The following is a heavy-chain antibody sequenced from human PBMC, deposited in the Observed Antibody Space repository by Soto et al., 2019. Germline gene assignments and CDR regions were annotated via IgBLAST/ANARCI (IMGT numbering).Heavy chain of an antibody. CDR1: GGTFYTYT. J-gene: IGHJ4*02. CDR2: ITPIYPTT. CDR3: ARIPRNSFTTSDDLDS. Sequence: QVQLVQSGAEVRKPGSSVQVSCKASGGTFYTYTLSSMRQAPGQGLEWMGSITPIYPTTNYAEKFQGRLTVTADGSTNTAYMELNRLTSQDTAVYYRARIPRNSFTTSDDLDSWGQGTLVTVSS. V-gene: IGHV1-69*15. D-gene: IGHD3-22*01.